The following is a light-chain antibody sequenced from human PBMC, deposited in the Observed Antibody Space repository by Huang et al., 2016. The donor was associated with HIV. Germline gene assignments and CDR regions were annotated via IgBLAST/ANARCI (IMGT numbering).Light chain of an antibody. Sequence: EIVMTQSPATLSVSPGQRVTLSCRANRSVSTNLAWYQQCHGQAPRLLIYWSSTRAPGIPARFSGSGSVTDFSLTISSLQSEDFALYYCHQYNNWLLSFGGGTRV. CDR3: HQYNNWLLS. J-gene: IGKJ4*01. CDR2: WSS. V-gene: IGKV3-15*01. CDR1: RSVSTN.